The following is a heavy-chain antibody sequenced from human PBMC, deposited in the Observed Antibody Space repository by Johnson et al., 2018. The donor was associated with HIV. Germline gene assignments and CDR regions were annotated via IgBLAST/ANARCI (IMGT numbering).Heavy chain of an antibody. CDR1: GFTFSSYG. Sequence: QVQLVESGGGVVQPGKSLRLSCAASGFTFSSYGMHWVRQAPGKGLEWVAVIWYDGSQKYYTDSVKGRFTISRDNSKNTLYLQMNSLRSEDTAVYSCAFESGSYFRHAFDVWGQGTMVTVSS. V-gene: IGHV3-33*01. CDR2: IWYDGSQK. J-gene: IGHJ3*01. D-gene: IGHD1-26*01. CDR3: AFESGSYFRHAFDV.